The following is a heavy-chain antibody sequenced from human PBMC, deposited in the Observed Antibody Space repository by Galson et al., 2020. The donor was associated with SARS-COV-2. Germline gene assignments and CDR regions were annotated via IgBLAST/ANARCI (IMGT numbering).Heavy chain of an antibody. D-gene: IGHD6-13*01. Sequence: ASVKVSCKASGYTFTGYYMHWVRQAPGQGLEWMGWIKPNSGGTNYAQKFQGRVTMTRDTSISTAYMELSRLRSDDTAVYYCARERGDPGTPSLNWFDPWGQGTLVTVSS. V-gene: IGHV1-2*02. J-gene: IGHJ5*02. CDR3: ARERGDPGTPSLNWFDP. CDR1: GYTFTGYY. CDR2: IKPNSGGT.